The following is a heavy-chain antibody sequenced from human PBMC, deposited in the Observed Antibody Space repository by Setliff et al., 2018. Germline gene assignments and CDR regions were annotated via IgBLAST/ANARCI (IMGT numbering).Heavy chain of an antibody. CDR1: GFTFSSYT. CDR2: ISSSSSYI. D-gene: IGHD2-15*01. Sequence: GGSLRLSCAASGFTFSSYTMNWVRQAPGQGLEWVSSISSSSSYIYYADSVKGRFTISRDNSKNTLYLQMNSLRPEDTAVYYCARTCSGSGCYAGLESWGQGTPVTAPQ. J-gene: IGHJ4*02. CDR3: ARTCSGSGCYAGLES. V-gene: IGHV3-21*01.